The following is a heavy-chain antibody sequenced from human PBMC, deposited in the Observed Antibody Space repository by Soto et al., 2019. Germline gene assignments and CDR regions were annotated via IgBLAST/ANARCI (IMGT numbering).Heavy chain of an antibody. CDR3: ARWEVVTGLDY. CDR1: GFTFSTSE. D-gene: IGHD3-22*01. Sequence: VQLVESGGGVVQPGRSLRLSCAASGFTFSTSEMSWVRQAPGKGLEWISHISSSGGTTYYADSVKGRFTISRDNANHSLFLQMNSLRVADTAVYYCARWEVVTGLDYWGQGTLVTVSS. J-gene: IGHJ4*02. CDR2: ISSSGGTT. V-gene: IGHV3-48*03.